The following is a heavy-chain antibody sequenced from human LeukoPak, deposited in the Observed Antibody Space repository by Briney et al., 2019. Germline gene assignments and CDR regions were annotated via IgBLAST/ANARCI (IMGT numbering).Heavy chain of an antibody. D-gene: IGHD3-22*01. Sequence: GSLRLSCAASGFTFRTYSMNWVRQAPGKGLEWVSSISSISNYIYYADSVKGRFAISRDNANNSLYLQMNSLRAEDTAVYYCARDLVYYDSSGPGYWGQGTLVTVSS. CDR1: GFTFRTYS. CDR3: ARDLVYYDSSGPGY. CDR2: ISSISNYI. V-gene: IGHV3-21*01. J-gene: IGHJ4*02.